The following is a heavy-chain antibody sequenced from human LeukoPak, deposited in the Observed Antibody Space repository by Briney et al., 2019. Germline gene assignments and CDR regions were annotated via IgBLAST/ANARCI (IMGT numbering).Heavy chain of an antibody. D-gene: IGHD3-22*01. CDR3: ARESVLSMIVVVLDAFDI. Sequence: PSETLSLTCAVYGGSFSGYYWSWIRQPPGKGLEWIGEINHSGSTNYNPSLKSRVTISVDTSKNQFSLELSSVTAADTAVYYCARESVLSMIVVVLDAFDIWGQGTMVTVSS. CDR1: GGSFSGYY. J-gene: IGHJ3*02. CDR2: INHSGST. V-gene: IGHV4-34*01.